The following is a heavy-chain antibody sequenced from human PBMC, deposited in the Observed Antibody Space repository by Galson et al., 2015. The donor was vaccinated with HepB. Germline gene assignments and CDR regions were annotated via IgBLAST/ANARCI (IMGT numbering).Heavy chain of an antibody. D-gene: IGHD2-15*01. V-gene: IGHV1-46*01. J-gene: IGHJ4*02. CDR3: ARETPDTYYFDY. CDR1: GYTLXNYH. CDR2: IFAXGGSX. Sequence: SVKVSCKASGYTLXNYHFHWXRQAPGQGPEWXGKIFAXGGSXRYXERFQGRVTLTRDSSTSTIYMEVSSLRSDDTAVYYCARETPDTYYFDYWGQGTLVTVSS.